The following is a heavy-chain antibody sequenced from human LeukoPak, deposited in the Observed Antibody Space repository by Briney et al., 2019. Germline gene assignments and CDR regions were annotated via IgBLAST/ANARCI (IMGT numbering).Heavy chain of an antibody. CDR3: ARGCSSTSCYTGNWNDY. CDR1: GYTLTSYD. D-gene: IGHD2-2*02. CDR2: MNPNSGNT. V-gene: IGHV1-8*01. J-gene: IGHJ4*02. Sequence: ASVKVSCKASGYTLTSYDINWVRQATGQGLEWMGWMNPNSGNTGYAQKFQGRVTMTRNTSISTAYMELSSLRSEDTAVYYCARGCSSTSCYTGNWNDYWGQGTLVTVSS.